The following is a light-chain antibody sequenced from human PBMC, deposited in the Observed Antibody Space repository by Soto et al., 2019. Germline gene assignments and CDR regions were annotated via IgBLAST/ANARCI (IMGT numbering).Light chain of an antibody. Sequence: AIQMTQSPSSLSASMGDRVTITCRASQGIRNELGWYQQKPGKAPKLLIYAASTLQSGVPSRFSGSGSGADFTLTISSLQPEDFATYYCLQDYNYPLTFDGGTKVEIK. J-gene: IGKJ4*01. CDR1: QGIRNE. V-gene: IGKV1-6*01. CDR3: LQDYNYPLT. CDR2: AAS.